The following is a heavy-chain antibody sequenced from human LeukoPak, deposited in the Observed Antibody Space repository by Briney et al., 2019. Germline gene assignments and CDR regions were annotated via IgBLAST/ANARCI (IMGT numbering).Heavy chain of an antibody. D-gene: IGHD3-22*01. Sequence: SQTLSLTCTVSGGSISSGSYYWGWDRQPAGKGLEWVGRIYTSGSTNYNPSHKSRVTITVKKSKNQFSLKLSSVTAADTAVYYCARDGYDSSGYYFDYWGQGTLVTVSS. CDR1: GGSISSGSYY. V-gene: IGHV4-61*02. CDR2: IYTSGST. J-gene: IGHJ4*02. CDR3: ARDGYDSSGYYFDY.